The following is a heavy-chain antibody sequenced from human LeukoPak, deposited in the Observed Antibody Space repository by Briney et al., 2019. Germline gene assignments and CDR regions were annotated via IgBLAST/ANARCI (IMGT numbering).Heavy chain of an antibody. CDR1: GFTFRNYA. V-gene: IGHV3-23*01. CDR3: AKDTGSSGYYYISDGFDI. Sequence: GGSLRLSCAASGFTFRNYAMNWVRQAPGKGLEWVSGISVSGGSTYYADSVKGRFTISRDNSKNTLYLQMNSLRAEDTAVYYCAKDTGSSGYYYISDGFDIWGQGTMVTVSS. D-gene: IGHD3-22*01. CDR2: ISVSGGST. J-gene: IGHJ3*02.